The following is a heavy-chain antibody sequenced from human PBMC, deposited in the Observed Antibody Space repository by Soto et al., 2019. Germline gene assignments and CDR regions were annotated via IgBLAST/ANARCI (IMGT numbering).Heavy chain of an antibody. D-gene: IGHD6-13*01. Sequence: EVQLVESGGDLVQPGGSLKLSCAASGFIFSGTTIHWVCQASGEGLEWVGRIRGRADNYATGYAASVKGRFTISRDDSKKTAYLQMNSLKTEDTAVYFCTRAPDGNNADYWGQGTLVTVSS. V-gene: IGHV3-73*02. CDR2: IRGRADNYAT. CDR3: TRAPDGNNADY. CDR1: GFIFSGTT. J-gene: IGHJ4*02.